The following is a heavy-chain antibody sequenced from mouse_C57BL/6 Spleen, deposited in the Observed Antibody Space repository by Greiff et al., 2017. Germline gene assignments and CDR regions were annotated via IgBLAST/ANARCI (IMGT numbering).Heavy chain of an antibody. V-gene: IGHV2-2*01. CDR1: GFSLTSYG. CDR2: IWSGGST. D-gene: IGHD1-1*01. CDR3: ARFRVDGTDYFGY. J-gene: IGHJ2*01. Sequence: VQLQQSGPGLVQPSQSLSITCTVSGFSLTSYGVHWVRQSPGKGLAWLGVIWSGGSTDYNAAFISRLGISKDNSKSQVFFKMNSLHADDTAIYYGARFRVDGTDYFGYGGQGTTLTVS.